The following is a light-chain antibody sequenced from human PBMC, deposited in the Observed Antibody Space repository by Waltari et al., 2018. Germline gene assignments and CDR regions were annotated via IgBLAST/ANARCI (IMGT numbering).Light chain of an antibody. CDR3: QQGSLLPLT. Sequence: EILLTQSPVTLSLSAGERATPPCRASQSVFNYLAWYQQKPGQAPRLLIYDTSKRATGIPPRFSGSGSGIDVTLTISNLEAEDFALYYCQQGSLLPLTFGGGTKVEIK. CDR1: QSVFNY. J-gene: IGKJ4*01. CDR2: DTS. V-gene: IGKV3-11*01.